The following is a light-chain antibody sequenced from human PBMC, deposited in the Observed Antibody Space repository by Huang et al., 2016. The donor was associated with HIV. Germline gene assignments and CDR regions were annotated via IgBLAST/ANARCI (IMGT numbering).Light chain of an antibody. CDR2: AES. CDR1: RGISDS. J-gene: IGKJ2*01. CDR3: QQYYGTPYT. V-gene: IGKV1-NL1*01. Sequence: DIQVTQSPSSLSASVGDRVTVTCRTSRGISDSLVWYQQKPGRAPKLLVYAESRLETGVPSRFSGSGAGADFTLTINNLQPEDFATYYCQQYYGTPYTFGQGTKVEIK.